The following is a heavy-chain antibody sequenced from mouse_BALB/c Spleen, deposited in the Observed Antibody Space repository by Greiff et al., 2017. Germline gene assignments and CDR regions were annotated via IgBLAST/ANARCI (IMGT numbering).Heavy chain of an antibody. CDR1: GFTFSDYY. V-gene: IGHV5-4*02. Sequence: EVKLMESGGGLVKPGGSLKFSCAASGFTFSDYYMYWVRQTPEKRLEWVATISDGGSYTYYPDSVKGRFTISRDNAKNNLYLQMSSLKSEDTAMYYCASLWPLAYWGQGTLVTVSA. J-gene: IGHJ3*01. CDR3: ASLWPLAY. D-gene: IGHD1-1*01. CDR2: ISDGGSYT.